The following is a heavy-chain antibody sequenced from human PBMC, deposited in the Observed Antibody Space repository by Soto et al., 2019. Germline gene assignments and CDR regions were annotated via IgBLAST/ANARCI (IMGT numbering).Heavy chain of an antibody. V-gene: IGHV3-9*01. CDR3: AKDRNRDRNYYYYYMDV. CDR1: GFTFDDYA. CDR2: ISWNSGSI. D-gene: IGHD3-22*01. Sequence: GGSLRLSCAASGFTFDDYAMHWVRQAPGKGLEWVSGISWNSGSIGYADSVKGRFTISRDNAKNSLYLQMNSLRAEDTALYYCAKDRNRDRNYYYYYMDVWGKGTTVTVSS. J-gene: IGHJ6*03.